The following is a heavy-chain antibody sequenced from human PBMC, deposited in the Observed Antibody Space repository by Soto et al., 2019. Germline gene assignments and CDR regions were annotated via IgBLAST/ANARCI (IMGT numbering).Heavy chain of an antibody. CDR3: ARDRWEQAPPRYYYGMDV. Sequence: GGSLRLSCAASGFTFSSYGMHWVRQAPGKGLEWVAVIWYDGSNKYYADSVKGRFTVSRENFNNTVYLQMNSLRGEDTAVYFCARDRWEQAPPRYYYGMDVWGQGTTVTVSS. J-gene: IGHJ6*02. D-gene: IGHD1-26*01. CDR1: GFTFSSYG. CDR2: IWYDGSNK. V-gene: IGHV3-33*01.